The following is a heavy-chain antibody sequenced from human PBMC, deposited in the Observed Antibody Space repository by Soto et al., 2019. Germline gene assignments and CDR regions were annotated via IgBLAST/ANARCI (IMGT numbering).Heavy chain of an antibody. CDR3: ARDLGGSYYAPVDY. V-gene: IGHV1-18*01. D-gene: IGHD1-26*01. CDR2: ISAYNGNT. Sequence: QVQLVQSGAEVKKPGASVKVSCKASGYTFTSYGISWVRXAXXXXXXWMGWISAYNGNTKYAQKFQGRVTMTTDTXXXXXXXXXXXXXXXXXXXXXCARDLGGSYYAPVDYWGQGTLVTVSS. J-gene: IGHJ4*02. CDR1: GYTFTSYG.